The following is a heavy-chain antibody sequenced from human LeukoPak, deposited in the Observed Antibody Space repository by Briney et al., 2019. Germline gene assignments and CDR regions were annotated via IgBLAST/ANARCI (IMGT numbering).Heavy chain of an antibody. Sequence: SVKVSCKASGGTFSSYAISWVRQAPGQGLEWMGRIIPILGIANYAQKFQGRVTITADKSTSTAYMELSSLRSEDTAVYYCAREGETYGDFGYWGQGTLVTVSA. CDR1: GGTFSSYA. V-gene: IGHV1-69*04. CDR2: IIPILGIA. D-gene: IGHD4-17*01. J-gene: IGHJ4*02. CDR3: AREGETYGDFGY.